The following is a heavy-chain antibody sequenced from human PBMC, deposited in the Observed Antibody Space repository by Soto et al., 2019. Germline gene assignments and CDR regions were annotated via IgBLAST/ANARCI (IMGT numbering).Heavy chain of an antibody. V-gene: IGHV4-61*01. D-gene: IGHD6-13*01. CDR1: GGSVSSGSYY. J-gene: IGHJ3*02. CDR2: IYYSGST. CDR3: SREEYSSSWYSAFDI. Sequence: KTSETLSLTCTVPGGSVSSGSYYWSWIRQPPGKGLEWIGYIYYSGSTNYNPSLKSRVTISVDTSKNQFSLKLSSVTAADTAVYYCSREEYSSSWYSAFDIWGQGTMVTVSS.